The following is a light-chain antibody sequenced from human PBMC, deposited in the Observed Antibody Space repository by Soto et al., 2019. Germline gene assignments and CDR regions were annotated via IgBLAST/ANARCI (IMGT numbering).Light chain of an antibody. J-gene: IGLJ1*01. CDR3: NSYTSSNTDV. Sequence: QSALTQPPSVSGSPGQSDTISCTGASSDVGSYSRVSWYLQPPGTAPKLMIYEVSNRPPGVPDPFSGSKSGNTASLTISGLQPEDEADYYCNSYTSSNTDVFGTGTKLTVL. CDR2: EVS. V-gene: IGLV2-18*02. CDR1: SSDVGSYSR.